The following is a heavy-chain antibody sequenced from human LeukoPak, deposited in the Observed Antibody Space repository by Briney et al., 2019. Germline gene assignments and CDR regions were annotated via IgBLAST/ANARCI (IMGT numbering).Heavy chain of an antibody. D-gene: IGHD6-13*01. Sequence: GGSLRLSCAASGFTFSSYAMSWVRQAPGKGLEWVSTISGGGVTTYYADSVKGRLTISRDNSKNTVSLQMNSLRDDDTAVYVCARESPVAAVGRSWFDPWGQGTLVTVSS. J-gene: IGHJ5*02. CDR1: GFTFSSYA. CDR3: ARESPVAAVGRSWFDP. CDR2: ISGGGVTT. V-gene: IGHV3-23*01.